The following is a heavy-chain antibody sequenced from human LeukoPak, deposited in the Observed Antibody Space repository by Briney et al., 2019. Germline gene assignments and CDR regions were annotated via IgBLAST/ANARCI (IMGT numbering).Heavy chain of an antibody. Sequence: GGSLRLSCAASGFTFSNYWMHWVRQAPGKGLEWVANIKQDGSEIYYVDSVKGRFTISRDNAKNSLYLQMNSLRAEDTAVYYCARHPNSNWDYWGQGTLVTVSS. CDR2: IKQDGSEI. V-gene: IGHV3-7*03. CDR1: GFTFSNYW. J-gene: IGHJ4*02. CDR3: ARHPNSNWDY. D-gene: IGHD6-13*01.